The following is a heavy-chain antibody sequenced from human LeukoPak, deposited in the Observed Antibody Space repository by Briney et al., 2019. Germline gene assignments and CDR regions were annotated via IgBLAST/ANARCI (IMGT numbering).Heavy chain of an antibody. J-gene: IGHJ6*04. CDR3: ARDASLRVGSASDIVVVPATASGMDV. V-gene: IGHV1-18*04. D-gene: IGHD2-2*01. CDR2: ISAYNGNT. CDR1: GYTFTSYG. Sequence: ASVKVSCKASGYTFTSYGISWVRQAPGQGLEWMGWISAYNGNTNYAQKLRGRVTMTTDTSTSTAYMELRSLRSDDTAVYYCARDASLRVGSASDIVVVPATASGMDVWGKGTTVTVSS.